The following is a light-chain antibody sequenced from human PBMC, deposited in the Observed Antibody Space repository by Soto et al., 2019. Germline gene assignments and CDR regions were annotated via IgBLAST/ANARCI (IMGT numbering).Light chain of an antibody. V-gene: IGKV1-5*03. CDR1: QTISSW. Sequence: DIQMTQSPSTLSTSVGDRVTITCRASQTISSWLAWYQEKPGKAPKLLIYKASTSESGVPSRFSGSGSGTEFTLTISSLQPDDFATYYCQQYDSYPYTSGQGTKLEIK. CDR3: QQYDSYPYT. J-gene: IGKJ2*01. CDR2: KAS.